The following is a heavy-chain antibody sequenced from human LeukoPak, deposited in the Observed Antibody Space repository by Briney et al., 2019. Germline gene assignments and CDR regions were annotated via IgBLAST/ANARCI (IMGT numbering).Heavy chain of an antibody. J-gene: IGHJ1*01. Sequence: SETLSLTCAVYGGSFSGYYWSWIRQPPGKGLEWMGEINHSGSTNYNPSLKSRVTISVDTSKNQFSLKLRSVTAADTAVYYCARGLEYDILTGYPEYFQHWGQGTLVTVSS. V-gene: IGHV4-34*01. CDR3: ARGLEYDILTGYPEYFQH. CDR2: INHSGST. CDR1: GGSFSGYY. D-gene: IGHD3-9*01.